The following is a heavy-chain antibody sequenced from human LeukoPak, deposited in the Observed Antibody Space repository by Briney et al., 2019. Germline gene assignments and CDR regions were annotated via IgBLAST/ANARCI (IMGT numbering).Heavy chain of an antibody. CDR1: GYTFTGYY. Sequence: ASVKISCKASGYTFTGYYMHWVRQAPGQGLEWMGRINPNSGVTNYAQKFKGRVTMDRDTSISTVYMELSRLRSDDTAVYYCASSGTEIDYWGQGTLVTVSS. D-gene: IGHD1-26*01. J-gene: IGHJ4*02. V-gene: IGHV1-2*06. CDR3: ASSGTEIDY. CDR2: INPNSGVT.